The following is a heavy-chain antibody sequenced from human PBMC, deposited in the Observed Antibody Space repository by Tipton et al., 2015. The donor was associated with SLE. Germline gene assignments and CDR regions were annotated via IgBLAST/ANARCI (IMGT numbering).Heavy chain of an antibody. CDR3: VRAITTAAQTV. J-gene: IGHJ4*02. CDR2: ISSQSVYI. Sequence: SLRLSCAASGFAFSSYSMNWIRQAPGKGLDWVASISSQSVYIYYADSVKGRFIISRDNAKNSLYLQMSSLRVEDTGVYYCVRAITTAAQTVWGQGTPVTVSS. CDR1: GFAFSSYS. D-gene: IGHD1/OR15-1a*01. V-gene: IGHV3-21*03.